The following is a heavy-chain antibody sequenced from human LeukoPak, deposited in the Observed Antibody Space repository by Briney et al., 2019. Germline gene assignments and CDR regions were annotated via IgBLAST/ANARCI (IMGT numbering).Heavy chain of an antibody. V-gene: IGHV4-59*11. J-gene: IGHJ3*02. CDR2: IYYSGAT. D-gene: IGHD3-22*01. Sequence: ASETLSLTCTVSAGSMRSHYWSWIRQPPGKGLELVGFIYYSGATRYKPSLQSRVTISADTSKNQFSLKLTSVTAADTAVYYCARLLDNDSSGDPDTFDMWGQGTMVTVSS. CDR1: AGSMRSHY. CDR3: ARLLDNDSSGDPDTFDM.